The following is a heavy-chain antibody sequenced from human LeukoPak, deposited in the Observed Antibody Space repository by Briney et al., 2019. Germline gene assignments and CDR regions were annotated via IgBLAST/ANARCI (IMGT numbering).Heavy chain of an antibody. CDR2: INHSGST. CDR3: ARRRAVAGPFNYYYYGMDV. V-gene: IGHV4-34*01. CDR1: GGSFSGYY. J-gene: IGHJ6*02. D-gene: IGHD6-19*01. Sequence: SETLSLTCAVYGGSFSGYYWSWIRQPPGKGLEWIGEINHSGSTNYNPSLKSRVTISVDTSKNQFSLKLSSVTAADTAVYYCARRRAVAGPFNYYYYGMDVWGQGTTVTVSS.